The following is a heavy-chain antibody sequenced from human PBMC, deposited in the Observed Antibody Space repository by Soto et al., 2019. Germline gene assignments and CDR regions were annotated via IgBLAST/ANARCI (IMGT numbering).Heavy chain of an antibody. D-gene: IGHD1-26*01. CDR3: ARDPGTVGASYAFDI. CDR2: ISYDGSNK. V-gene: IGHV3-30-3*01. Sequence: QVQLVESGGGVVQPGRSLRLSCADSGFTFSSYAMHWVRQAPGKGLEWVAVISYDGSNKYYADSVKGRFTISRDNSKNTLYLQMNSLRAEDTAMYYCARDPGTVGASYAFDIWGQGTMVTVSS. CDR1: GFTFSSYA. J-gene: IGHJ3*02.